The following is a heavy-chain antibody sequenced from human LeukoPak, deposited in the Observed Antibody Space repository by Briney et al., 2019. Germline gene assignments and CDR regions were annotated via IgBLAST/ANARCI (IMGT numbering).Heavy chain of an antibody. V-gene: IGHV4-34*01. CDR3: ARGSRSWYLQDY. D-gene: IGHD6-13*01. CDR2: INHSGST. CDR1: GFTSSSSG. J-gene: IGHJ4*02. Sequence: GSLRLSCAASGFTSSSSGMSWIRQPPGKGLEWIGEINHSGSTNYNPSLKSRVTISVDTSKNQFSLKLSSVTAADTAVYYCARGSRSWYLQDYWGQGTLVTVSS.